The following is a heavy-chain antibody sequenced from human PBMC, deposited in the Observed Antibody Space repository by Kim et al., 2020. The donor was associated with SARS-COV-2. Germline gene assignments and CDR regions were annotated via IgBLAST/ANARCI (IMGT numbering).Heavy chain of an antibody. V-gene: IGHV3-23*01. CDR3: AKSSGWWAFHY. J-gene: IGHJ4*02. D-gene: IGHD6-19*01. Sequence: TYYAGSVKGRFTISRDASTNTLHLQMSSLRVEDTALYYCAKSSGWWAFHYWGQGTLVSVSS. CDR2: T.